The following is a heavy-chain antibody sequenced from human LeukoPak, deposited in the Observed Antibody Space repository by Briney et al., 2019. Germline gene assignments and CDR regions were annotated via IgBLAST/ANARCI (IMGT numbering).Heavy chain of an antibody. J-gene: IGHJ2*01. V-gene: IGHV1-18*01. CDR2: ISAYNGNT. D-gene: IGHD3-10*01. CDR3: ARDLPSYYYGSGSSSPSVYWYFDL. CDR1: GCTFTSYG. Sequence: ASVKVSCKASGCTFTSYGISWVRQAPGQGLEWMGWISAYNGNTNYAQKLQGRVTMTTDTSTSTAYMELRSLRSDDTAVYYCARDLPSYYYGSGSSSPSVYWYFDLWGRGTLVTVSS.